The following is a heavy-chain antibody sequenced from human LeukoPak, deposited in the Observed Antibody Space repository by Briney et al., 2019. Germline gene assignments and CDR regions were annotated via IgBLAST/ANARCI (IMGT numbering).Heavy chain of an antibody. V-gene: IGHV1-2*02. CDR1: GYTLTELS. D-gene: IGHD3-3*01. Sequence: ASVKVSCKVSGYTLTELSMHWVRQAPGKGLEWMGWINPNSGGTNYAQKFQGRVTMTRDTSISTAYMELSRLRSDDTAVYYCARGGSSGEWFSHLDYWGQGTLVTVSS. CDR3: ARGGSSGEWFSHLDY. CDR2: INPNSGGT. J-gene: IGHJ4*02.